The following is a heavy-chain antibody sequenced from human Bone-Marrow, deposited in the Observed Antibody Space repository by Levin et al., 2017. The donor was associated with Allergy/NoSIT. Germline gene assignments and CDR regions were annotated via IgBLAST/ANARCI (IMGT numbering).Heavy chain of an antibody. CDR3: ARHYFAVRAFDP. CDR1: GGSISSGGYH. V-gene: IGHV4-39*01. J-gene: IGHJ5*02. CDR2: FYYGEST. Sequence: SETLSLTCTVSGGSISSGGYHWDWIRQPPGKGLEWIGSFYYGESTHYNPSLQSRVTISVDTSKMQFSLKLSSVTAADTSVYYCARHYFAVRAFDPWGQGTLVTVSS. D-gene: IGHD3-9*01.